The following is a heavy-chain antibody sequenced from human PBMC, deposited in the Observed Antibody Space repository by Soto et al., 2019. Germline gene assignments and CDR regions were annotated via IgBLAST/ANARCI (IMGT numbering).Heavy chain of an antibody. J-gene: IGHJ2*01. CDR2: IWYDGSNK. CDR1: GFTFSSYG. V-gene: IGHV3-33*01. D-gene: IGHD6-19*01. CDR3: ARIPQIAVAGTRFGYFDL. Sequence: QVQLEESGGGVVQPGRSLRLSCAASGFTFSSYGMHWVRQAPGKGLEWVAVIWYDGSNKYYADSVKGRFTISRDNSKNTLYLPMNSLGAEDTAVYYCARIPQIAVAGTRFGYFDLWGRGTLVTVSS.